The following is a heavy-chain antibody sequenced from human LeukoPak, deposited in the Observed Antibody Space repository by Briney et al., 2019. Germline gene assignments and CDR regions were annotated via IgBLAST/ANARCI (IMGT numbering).Heavy chain of an antibody. CDR2: IWYDGSNK. Sequence: GRSLRLSCAASGFTFSSYGMHRVRQAPGKGLEGVAVIWYDGSNKYYADPVKGRFTISRDNSKNTLYLQMNSLRVEDTAVYYCARASGVQWLVPPWFDPWGQGTLVTVSS. J-gene: IGHJ5*02. CDR1: GFTFSSYG. D-gene: IGHD6-19*01. V-gene: IGHV3-33*01. CDR3: ARASGVQWLVPPWFDP.